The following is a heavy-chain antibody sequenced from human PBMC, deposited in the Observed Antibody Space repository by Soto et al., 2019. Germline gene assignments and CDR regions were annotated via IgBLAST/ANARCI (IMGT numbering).Heavy chain of an antibody. V-gene: IGHV5-51*01. Sequence: PGESLKISCQVAGFSFTSHWIAWVRQMPGKGLEWMGIIYPRDSDTKYSPSFQGQVTISADKSISTAYLQWSSLKASDTAMYYCARLTYAEAPFDYWGQGTLVTVSS. D-gene: IGHD2-2*01. CDR2: IYPRDSDT. CDR3: ARLTYAEAPFDY. CDR1: GFSFTSHW. J-gene: IGHJ4*02.